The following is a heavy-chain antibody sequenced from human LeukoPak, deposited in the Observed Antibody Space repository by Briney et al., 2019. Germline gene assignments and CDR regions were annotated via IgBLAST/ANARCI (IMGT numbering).Heavy chain of an antibody. J-gene: IGHJ4*02. CDR2: ISGSGSNT. V-gene: IGHV3-23*01. CDR1: GFTFTNYG. CDR3: ASVVITWGGPGYFDY. D-gene: IGHD3-16*01. Sequence: GGSLRLSCAASGFTFTNYGMSWVRQAPGKGLEWVSAISGSGSNTYYADSVKGRFTISRDNSKNTLYLHMNSLRAEDTAVYYCASVVITWGGPGYFDYWGQGTLVTVSS.